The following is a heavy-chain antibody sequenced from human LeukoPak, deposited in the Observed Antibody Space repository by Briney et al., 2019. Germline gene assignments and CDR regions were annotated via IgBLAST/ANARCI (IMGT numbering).Heavy chain of an antibody. D-gene: IGHD2-15*01. CDR2: FDPEDGET. Sequence: GASVKVSCKASGYTFTSYGISWVRQAPGKGLEWMGGFDPEDGETIYAQKFQGRVTMTEDTSTDTAYMELSSLRSEDTAVYYCATQVGYCSGGSCYSGTDFDYWGQGTLVTVSS. J-gene: IGHJ4*02. V-gene: IGHV1-24*01. CDR3: ATQVGYCSGGSCYSGTDFDY. CDR1: GYTFTSYG.